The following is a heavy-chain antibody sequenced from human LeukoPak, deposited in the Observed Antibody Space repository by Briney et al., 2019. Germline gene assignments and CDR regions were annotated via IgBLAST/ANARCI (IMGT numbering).Heavy chain of an antibody. D-gene: IGHD2-21*01. CDR3: VRPYCGGECQSKNNWFDP. Sequence: SETLSLTCTVSGGSISSYYWSWIRQPPGKGLEGIGYIYYSGSTYYNPSLKSRVTISLDTSKNQFSLKVTSVTAADTAVYYCVRPYCGGECQSKNNWFDPWGQGTLVTVSS. CDR2: IYYSGST. J-gene: IGHJ5*02. CDR1: GGSISSYY. V-gene: IGHV4-59*12.